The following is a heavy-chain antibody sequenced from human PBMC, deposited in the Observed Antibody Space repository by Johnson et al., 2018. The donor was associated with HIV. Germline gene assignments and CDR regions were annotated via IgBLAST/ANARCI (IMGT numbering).Heavy chain of an antibody. CDR1: GFTFDDYG. Sequence: VQLVESGGGVVRPGGSLRLSCAASGFTFDDYGMSWVRQAPGKGLEWVSGITWTGGSTGYADSVTGRFTISRDNSKNTLYLPMNSLRAEDSAVYYCCRVGPPQYDAFDKWGQGTMVTVSS. CDR3: CRVGPPQYDAFDK. CDR2: ITWTGGST. J-gene: IGHJ3*02. D-gene: IGHD5-24*01. V-gene: IGHV3-20*04.